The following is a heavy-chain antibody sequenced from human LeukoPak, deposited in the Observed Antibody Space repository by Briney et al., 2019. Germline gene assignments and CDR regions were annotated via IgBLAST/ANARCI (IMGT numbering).Heavy chain of an antibody. V-gene: IGHV3-23*01. Sequence: GGSLRLSCAASGFTFSSYAMSWVRQAPGKGLEWVSAISGSGGSTYYADSVKGRFTISRDNSKNTVYLQMNSLRDEDTAVYYCARDGLRAAKTMGLWFDSWGQGTLVTVSS. CDR2: ISGSGGST. CDR3: ARDGLRAAKTMGLWFDS. J-gene: IGHJ5*01. CDR1: GFTFSSYA. D-gene: IGHD3-10*01.